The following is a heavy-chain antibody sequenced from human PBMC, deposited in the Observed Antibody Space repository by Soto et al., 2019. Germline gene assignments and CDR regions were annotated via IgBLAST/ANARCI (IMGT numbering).Heavy chain of an antibody. J-gene: IGHJ6*02. D-gene: IGHD2-21*01. V-gene: IGHV4-39*01. CDR3: ATTLGGIVVVPYGMDV. Sequence: PSETLSLTCTVSGGSISSSSYYWGWIRQSPGKGLEWIGSIYYSGSTYYNPSLKSRVTISVDTSKNQFSLKLSSVTAADTAVYYCATTLGGIVVVPYGMDVWGQGTTVTVSS. CDR2: IYYSGST. CDR1: GGSISSSSYY.